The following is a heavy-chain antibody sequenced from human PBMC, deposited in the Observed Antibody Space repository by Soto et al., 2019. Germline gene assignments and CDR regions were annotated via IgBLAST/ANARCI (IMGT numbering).Heavy chain of an antibody. CDR2: IDTSGGGT. J-gene: IGHJ1*01. CDR3: ARDDTVAGWNPLYFQY. D-gene: IGHD6-19*01. Sequence: GGSLRLSCAASGFTFSNYAMAWVRQAPGKGLEWVSAIDTSGGGTYYADSVRGRFTISRDNSENTLFLQMNSLRAEDTAVYFCARDDTVAGWNPLYFQYWGQGTLVTVSS. V-gene: IGHV3-23*01. CDR1: GFTFSNYA.